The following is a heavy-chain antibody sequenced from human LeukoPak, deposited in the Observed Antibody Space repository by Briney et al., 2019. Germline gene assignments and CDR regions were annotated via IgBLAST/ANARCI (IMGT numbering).Heavy chain of an antibody. D-gene: IGHD6-19*01. Sequence: GGSLRLSCAASGFTFSSYSMNWVRQAPGKGLEWVSSISSSSSYIYYADSVKGRFTISRDNAKNSLYLQMNSLRAEDTAVYYCARDLYSSGWYPYYYYGMDVWGQGTTVTVSS. CDR3: ARDLYSSGWYPYYYYGMDV. CDR2: ISSSSSYI. V-gene: IGHV3-21*01. J-gene: IGHJ6*02. CDR1: GFTFSSYS.